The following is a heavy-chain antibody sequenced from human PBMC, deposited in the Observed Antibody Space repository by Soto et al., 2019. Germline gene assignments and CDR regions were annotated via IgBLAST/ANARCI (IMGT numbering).Heavy chain of an antibody. CDR2: IYSGGST. J-gene: IGHJ6*03. V-gene: IGHV3-66*01. CDR1: GFTVSSNY. Sequence: GGSLRLSCAASGFTVSSNYMSWVRQAPGKGLEWVSVIYSGGSTYYADSGKRRITNYRENSKNTLYLQMNSLGAEDTAVYNGAREIGVRGVIKKYYYYMDVWGKGTTVTVSS. D-gene: IGHD3-10*01. CDR3: AREIGVRGVIKKYYYYMDV.